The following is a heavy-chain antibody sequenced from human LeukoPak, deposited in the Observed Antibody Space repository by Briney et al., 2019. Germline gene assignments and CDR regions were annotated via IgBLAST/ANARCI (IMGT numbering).Heavy chain of an antibody. CDR2: ISYDGSNK. CDR1: GFTFRSYA. CDR3: ARVRATGAVAGPFAY. V-gene: IGHV3-30-3*01. Sequence: GGSLRLSCAASGFTFRSYAMHWVRQAPGKGLEWVAVISYDGSNKYYADSVKGRFTISRDNSKNTLYLQMNSLRAEDTAVYYCARVRATGAVAGPFAYWGQGTLVTVSS. D-gene: IGHD6-19*01. J-gene: IGHJ4*02.